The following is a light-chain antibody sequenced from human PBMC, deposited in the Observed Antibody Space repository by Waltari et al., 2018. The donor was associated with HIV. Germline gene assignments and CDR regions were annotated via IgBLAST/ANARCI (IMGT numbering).Light chain of an antibody. CDR3: QQYNNWPRT. CDR2: GAF. Sequence: EIVMTQSPATLSVSPGERATLSCRASQSVSSNLAWYQQTPGQAPRLLIYGAFTRATGIPARFSGSGSGTECTLTISSLRSEDFVVYYCQQYNNWPRTFGQGTKLQIK. CDR1: QSVSSN. J-gene: IGKJ2*01. V-gene: IGKV3-15*01.